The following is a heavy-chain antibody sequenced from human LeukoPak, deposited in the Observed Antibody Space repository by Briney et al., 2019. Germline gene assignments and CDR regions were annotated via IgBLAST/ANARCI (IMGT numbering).Heavy chain of an antibody. D-gene: IGHD2-2*01. CDR2: INWNGGST. J-gene: IGHJ6*03. V-gene: IGHV3-20*04. CDR3: ARYLHFCRSTSCYQSSYYYYCYMDA. CDR1: GFTFYDYG. Sequence: GGSLRLSCAASGFTFYDYGMSWVRQAPGKGLEWVSGINWNGGSTGYADSVKGRFTISRDNAKNSLYLQMNSLRAEDTALYYCARYLHFCRSTSCYQSSYYYYCYMDAWGKGTTVTVSS.